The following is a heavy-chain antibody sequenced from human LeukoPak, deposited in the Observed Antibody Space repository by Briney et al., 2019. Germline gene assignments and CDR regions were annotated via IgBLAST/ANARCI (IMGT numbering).Heavy chain of an antibody. V-gene: IGHV5-51*01. Sequence: GESLKISCKGSGYSFTSYWNGWVRQMPGKGLELMGIIYPGDSDTRYSPSFQGQVTISADKSISPAYHQWSSLKASDTTMYSCARSVYSWSQGYFDYWGQGPLVTVSS. CDR3: ARSVYSWSQGYFDY. J-gene: IGHJ4*02. CDR2: IYPGDSDT. D-gene: IGHD1-26*01. CDR1: GYSFTSYW.